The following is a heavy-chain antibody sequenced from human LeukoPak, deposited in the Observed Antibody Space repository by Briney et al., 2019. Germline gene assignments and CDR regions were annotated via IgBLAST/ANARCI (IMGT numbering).Heavy chain of an antibody. V-gene: IGHV4-34*01. Sequence: SETLSLTCAVYGVSFSGYYWSWIRQPPGKGLEGMREIKHSGSTNYNPSLKSRVTISVDKSKNESSLKLSSVNAADTAVYYCARGIEGRGMDVWGKGTTVTVFS. J-gene: IGHJ6*04. CDR1: GVSFSGYY. CDR2: IKHSGST. CDR3: ARGIEGRGMDV.